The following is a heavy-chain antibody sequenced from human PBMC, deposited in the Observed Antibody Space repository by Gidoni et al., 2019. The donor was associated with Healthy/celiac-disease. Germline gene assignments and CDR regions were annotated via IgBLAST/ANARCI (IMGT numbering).Heavy chain of an antibody. V-gene: IGHV4-34*01. CDR1: GGSFSGYY. D-gene: IGHD2-2*01. Sequence: QVQLQQWGAGLLKPSETLSLTCAVYGGSFSGYYWSWIRQPPGKGLEWIGEINHSGSTNYNPSLKSRVTISVDTSKNQFSLKLSSVTAADTAVYYCARAGRNWDIVVVPAAKKLDYWGQGTLVTVSS. J-gene: IGHJ4*02. CDR2: INHSGST. CDR3: ARAGRNWDIVVVPAAKKLDY.